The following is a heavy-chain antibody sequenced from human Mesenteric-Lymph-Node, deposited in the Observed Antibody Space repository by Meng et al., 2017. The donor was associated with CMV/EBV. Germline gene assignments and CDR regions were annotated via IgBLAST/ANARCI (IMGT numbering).Heavy chain of an antibody. CDR3: ARSSSWGYYYYGMDV. CDR1: DSTFSAYW. Sequence: GESLKISCAASDSTFSAYWMSWVRQAPGKGLEWVANIKQDGSEKYYVDSVKGRFTISRDNAKNSLYLQMNSLRAEDTAVYYCARSSSWGYYYYGMDVWGQGTTVTVSS. D-gene: IGHD6-13*01. J-gene: IGHJ6*02. CDR2: IKQDGSEK. V-gene: IGHV3-7*01.